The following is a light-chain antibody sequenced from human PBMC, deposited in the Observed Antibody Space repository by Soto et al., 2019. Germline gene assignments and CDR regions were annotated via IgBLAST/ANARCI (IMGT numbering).Light chain of an antibody. J-gene: IGLJ1*01. V-gene: IGLV2-14*02. CDR1: SRDVGGYNL. CDR2: EGN. CDR3: SSYTSSSTYV. Sequence: QSALTQPASVSGSPGQSITISCTGTSRDVGGYNLVSWYQQHPGKVPKLMIYEGNKRPSGVSNRFSGSKSGNTASLTISGLQAEDEADYYCSSYTSSSTYVFGTGTKVTVL.